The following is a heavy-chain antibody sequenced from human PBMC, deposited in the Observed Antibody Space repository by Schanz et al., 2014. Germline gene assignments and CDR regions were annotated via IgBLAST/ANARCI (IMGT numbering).Heavy chain of an antibody. D-gene: IGHD6-19*01. V-gene: IGHV1-46*01. CDR1: GYTFTNFF. CDR2: INLYGGNT. Sequence: QVHLVQSGAEVHKPGASLKISCKASGYTFTNFFLHWVRQAPGQGLEWMGIINLYGGNTNYAQKLQGRVTMTTDTSTSTAYMELRSLRSDDTAVYYCARGGYSSGWYDRDIAHFDYWGQGTLXTVSS. J-gene: IGHJ4*02. CDR3: ARGGYSSGWYDRDIAHFDY.